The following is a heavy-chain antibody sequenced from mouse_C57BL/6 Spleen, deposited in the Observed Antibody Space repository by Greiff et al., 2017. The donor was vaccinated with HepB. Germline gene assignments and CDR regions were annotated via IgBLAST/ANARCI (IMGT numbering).Heavy chain of an antibody. Sequence: QVQLQQSGPGLVQPSQSLSITCTVSGFSLTSYGVHWVRQSPGKGLEWLGVIWRGGSTDYNAAFMSRLSITKDNSKSQVFFKMNSLQADDTAIYYCATKGDYYGSSYWYFDVWGTGTTVTVSS. CDR2: IWRGGST. J-gene: IGHJ1*03. V-gene: IGHV2-5*01. CDR3: ATKGDYYGSSYWYFDV. D-gene: IGHD1-1*01. CDR1: GFSLTSYG.